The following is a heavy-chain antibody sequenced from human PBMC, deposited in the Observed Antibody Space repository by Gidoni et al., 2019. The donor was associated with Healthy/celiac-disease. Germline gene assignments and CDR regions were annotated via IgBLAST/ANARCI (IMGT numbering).Heavy chain of an antibody. CDR3: ASLSGHYYYYYGMDV. D-gene: IGHD3-9*01. J-gene: IGHJ6*02. V-gene: IGHV1-18*01. CDR1: GYNVTSYG. Sequence: QVQPVQTGAEEKKPGASVKVSCKAFGYNVTSYGISWVRQAPVKGLEWMGWISAYNGTTNYAQKLQSRVTMTTDTSTSTAYMELRILRSDDTAVYYCASLSGHYYYYYGMDVWGQGTTVTVSS. CDR2: ISAYNGTT.